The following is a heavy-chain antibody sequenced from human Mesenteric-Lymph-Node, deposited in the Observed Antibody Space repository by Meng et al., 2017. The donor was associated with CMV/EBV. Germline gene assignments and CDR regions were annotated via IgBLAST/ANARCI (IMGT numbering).Heavy chain of an antibody. D-gene: IGHD3-3*01. CDR2: ISGSGGST. Sequence: GGSLRLSCAASGFTFSSYAMSWVRQAPGKGLEWVSAISGSGGSTYYADSVKGRFTISRDNSKNTLYLQMNSLRAEDTAVYYCARENGEYDFWSGYYFGSDVWGQGTRVTVSS. CDR1: GFTFSSYA. J-gene: IGHJ6*02. CDR3: ARENGEYDFWSGYYFGSDV. V-gene: IGHV3-23*01.